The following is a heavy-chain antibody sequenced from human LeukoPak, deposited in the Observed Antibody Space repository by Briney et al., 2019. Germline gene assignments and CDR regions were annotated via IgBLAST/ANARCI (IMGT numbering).Heavy chain of an antibody. J-gene: IGHJ4*02. V-gene: IGHV1-18*04. CDR1: GYTFTSYG. D-gene: IGHD4/OR15-4a*01. CDR3: ARKPPNLAFDY. Sequence: ASVKVSCKASGYTFTSYGLSWVRQAPGRGLEWMGWISPYNANTHYAQKVQGRVTMTTDTSTSTAYMELRSLRSDDTAVYYCARKPPNLAFDYWGQGTLVTVSS. CDR2: ISPYNANT.